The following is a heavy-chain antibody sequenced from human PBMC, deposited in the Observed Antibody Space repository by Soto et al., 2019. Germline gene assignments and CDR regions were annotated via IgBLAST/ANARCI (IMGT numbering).Heavy chain of an antibody. Sequence: VQLLESGGGLAQPGGSLRLSCAASGFAFSSHPMSWVRQAPEKGLEWGSGISDGGALTYNAGSVKGRFTISIDNSKDTLYLQMNSLRAQDTAVYYCARRVIGSSRAFDIWGQGTMVTVSS. CDR2: ISDGGALT. J-gene: IGHJ3*02. V-gene: IGHV3-23*01. CDR3: ARRVIGSSRAFDI. D-gene: IGHD3-10*01. CDR1: GFAFSSHP.